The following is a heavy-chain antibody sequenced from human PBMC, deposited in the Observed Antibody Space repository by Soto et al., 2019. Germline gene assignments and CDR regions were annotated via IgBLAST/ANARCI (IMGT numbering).Heavy chain of an antibody. Sequence: PSETLSLTCTVSGGSISSSSYYWGWIRQPPGKGLEWIGSIYYSGSTNYNPSLKSRVTISVDTSKNQFSLKLSSVTAADTAVYYCAGTYDFWSGYYSVWFDPWGQGTLVTVSS. V-gene: IGHV4-39*07. CDR2: IYYSGST. CDR3: AGTYDFWSGYYSVWFDP. J-gene: IGHJ5*02. D-gene: IGHD3-3*01. CDR1: GGSISSSSYY.